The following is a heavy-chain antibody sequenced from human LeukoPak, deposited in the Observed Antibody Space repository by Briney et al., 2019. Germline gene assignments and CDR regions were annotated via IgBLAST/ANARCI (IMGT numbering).Heavy chain of an antibody. V-gene: IGHV4-34*01. CDR2: INHSGST. D-gene: IGHD5-12*01. J-gene: IGHJ4*02. CDR3: ARQGGVDSGYDYYFDY. CDR1: GGSFSGYY. Sequence: SGTLSLTCAVYGGSFSGYYWSWIRQPPGKGLEWIGEINHSGSTNYNPSLKSRVTISVDTSKNQFSLKLSSVTAADTAVYYCARQGGVDSGYDYYFDYWGQGTLVTVSS.